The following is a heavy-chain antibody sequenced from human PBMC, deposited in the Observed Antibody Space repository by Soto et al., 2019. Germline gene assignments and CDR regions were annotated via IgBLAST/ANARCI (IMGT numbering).Heavy chain of an antibody. CDR1: GFTVSDNY. D-gene: IGHD5-18*01. J-gene: IGHJ6*02. Sequence: EAQLVESGGGLIQPGGSLRLSCAASGFTVSDNYITWVRQAPGKGLEWVSLLYSGGRIYYADSVMGRFTSSRDTSKNTLDLQMNRLRTEDTAVYYGAKSDPGYAYGVNVWGQVATVTVAS. V-gene: IGHV3-53*01. CDR2: LYSGGRI. CDR3: AKSDPGYAYGVNV.